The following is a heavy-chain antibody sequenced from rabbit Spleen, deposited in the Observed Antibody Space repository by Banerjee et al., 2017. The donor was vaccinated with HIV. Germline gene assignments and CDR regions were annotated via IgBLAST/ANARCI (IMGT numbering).Heavy chain of an antibody. CDR1: GVSFRPVSW. Sequence: ELQESGGDLVEPGASLTPTCTDSGVSFRPVSWIYWVRQAPGKGLEWLTTIYAGSTGTTDYARWAKNRFTISKTSSITVALQMTSLTTAGAAASFCARNFDLWGPGTLVTVS. J-gene: IGHJ4*01. CDR3: ARNFDL. CDR2: IYAGSTGTT. V-gene: IGHV1S45*01.